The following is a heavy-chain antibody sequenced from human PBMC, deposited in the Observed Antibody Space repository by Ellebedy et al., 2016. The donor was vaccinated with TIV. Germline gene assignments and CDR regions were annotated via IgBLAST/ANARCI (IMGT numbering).Heavy chain of an antibody. D-gene: IGHD5-18*01. CDR1: GFTFGDYA. CDR3: SRVVGYTYGYP. Sequence: GESLKISCTASGFTFGDYAMNWFRQAPGQGLEWVGFIRGRAYGETTEYVASVKGRFTISRDDSKSTAYLQMNSLKTEDTAVYYCSRVVGYTYGYPWGQGTLVTVSS. CDR2: IRGRAYGETT. J-gene: IGHJ5*02. V-gene: IGHV3-49*03.